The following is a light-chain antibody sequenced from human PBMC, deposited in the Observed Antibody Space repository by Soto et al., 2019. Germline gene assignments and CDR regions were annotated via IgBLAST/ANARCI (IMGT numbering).Light chain of an antibody. CDR3: CSYVGSGPYV. Sequence: QSVLTQPASVSGSPGQSITISCTGISSDIGSYKLVSWYQLHPGKAPKLIIYEAARRPSGVSNRFSGSKSGNTASLTISGLQAEDEAYYYCCSYVGSGPYVFGTGTKVTVL. CDR2: EAA. J-gene: IGLJ1*01. CDR1: SSDIGSYKL. V-gene: IGLV2-23*01.